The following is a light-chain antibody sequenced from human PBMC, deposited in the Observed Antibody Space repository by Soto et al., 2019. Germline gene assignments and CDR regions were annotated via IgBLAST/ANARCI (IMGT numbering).Light chain of an antibody. Sequence: DIQMTQSPSSLSASVGDRVTITCRASQSISSYLNWYQQKPGKAPKLLIYAASSLQSGFPSRFSGSGSGTDFTITISSLQPEDIGTYFFQQSYSTLWTFGYGTK. CDR2: AAS. J-gene: IGKJ1*01. V-gene: IGKV1-39*01. CDR3: QQSYSTLWT. CDR1: QSISSY.